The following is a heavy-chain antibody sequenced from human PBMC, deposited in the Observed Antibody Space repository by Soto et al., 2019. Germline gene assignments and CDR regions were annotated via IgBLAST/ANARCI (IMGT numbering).Heavy chain of an antibody. D-gene: IGHD2-15*01. Sequence: QVQLVQSEAEVKKPGSSVKVSCKASGGTFSNYAITWVRQAPGQGLEWLGRIIPIFGTTDYAQKFQGRVTITAXXXTXXAYMELSSLRSDDTAVYYCAKDGGREGYFGNWFDPWGQGTLVTVSS. CDR1: GGTFSNYA. CDR3: AKDGGREGYFGNWFDP. J-gene: IGHJ5*02. CDR2: IIPIFGTT. V-gene: IGHV1-69*15.